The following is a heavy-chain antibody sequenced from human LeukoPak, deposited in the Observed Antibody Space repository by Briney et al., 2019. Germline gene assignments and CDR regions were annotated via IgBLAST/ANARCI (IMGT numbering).Heavy chain of an antibody. CDR1: GGSISSGGYS. Sequence: SQTLSLTCTVSGGSISSGGYSWIRIRQHPGKGLEWIGYIYYSGSTYYNPSLKSRVTISVGTSKNQVSLKLSSVTAADTAVYYCARVGDYWFDPWGQGTLVTVSS. CDR3: ARVGDYWFDP. CDR2: IYYSGST. J-gene: IGHJ5*02. V-gene: IGHV4-31*03. D-gene: IGHD3-16*01.